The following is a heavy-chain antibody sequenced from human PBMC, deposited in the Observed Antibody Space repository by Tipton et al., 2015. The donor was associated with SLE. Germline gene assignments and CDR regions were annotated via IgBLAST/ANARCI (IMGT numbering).Heavy chain of an antibody. V-gene: IGHV4-61*01. CDR1: GDSISSGSYY. CDR3: ARTPGSGWQYYFDY. J-gene: IGHJ4*02. Sequence: TLSLTCIVSGDSISSGSYYWNWIRQSPGKGLEWIGYVDYIGSTNYNPSLKSRLTILVHRYKNQFSLKLSSVTAADTAVYFCARTPGSGWQYYFDYWGQGTLVTVSS. CDR2: VDYIGST. D-gene: IGHD6-19*01.